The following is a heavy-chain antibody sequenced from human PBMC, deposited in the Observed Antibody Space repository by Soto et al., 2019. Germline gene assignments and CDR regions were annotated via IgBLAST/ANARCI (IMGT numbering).Heavy chain of an antibody. Sequence: PSXTLSLTCTVSGGSISSYYWSWIRQPPVKGLEWIGYIYYSGSTNYNPSLKSRVTISVDTSKNQSSLKLSSVTAADTAVYYCAREGSYKNYYYYGMDVWGQGTTVTVSS. D-gene: IGHD2-15*01. CDR3: AREGSYKNYYYYGMDV. CDR2: IYYSGST. CDR1: GGSISSYY. V-gene: IGHV4-59*01. J-gene: IGHJ6*02.